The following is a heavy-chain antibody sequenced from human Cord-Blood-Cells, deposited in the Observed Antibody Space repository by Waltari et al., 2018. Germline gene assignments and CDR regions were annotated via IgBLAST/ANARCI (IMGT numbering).Heavy chain of an antibody. CDR1: GFTFSSYG. CDR2: RWYDGSNK. J-gene: IGHJ4*02. V-gene: IGHV3-33*01. D-gene: IGHD6-6*01. Sequence: QVQLVESGGGVVQPGRSLRLSCAASGFTFSSYGMHWVRQAPGKGLEWVAVRWYDGSNKYYADSVKGRFTISRDNSKNTLYLQMNSLRAEDTAVYYCARDSSSADFDYWGQGTLVTVSS. CDR3: ARDSSSADFDY.